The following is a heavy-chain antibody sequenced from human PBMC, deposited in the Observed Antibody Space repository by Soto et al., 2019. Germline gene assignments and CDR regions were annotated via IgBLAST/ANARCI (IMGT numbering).Heavy chain of an antibody. CDR3: ARQLGGGSGWYYYFDY. Sequence: GGSLRLSCAASGFTFSDYYMSWVRQAPGKGLEWVSHISSTGNTKYYADSVKGRFTISRDNAKKSLYLQMDSLRAEDTAVYYCARQLGGGSGWYYYFDYWGQGTLVTVSS. D-gene: IGHD6-19*01. V-gene: IGHV3-11*01. CDR1: GFTFSDYY. J-gene: IGHJ4*02. CDR2: ISSTGNTK.